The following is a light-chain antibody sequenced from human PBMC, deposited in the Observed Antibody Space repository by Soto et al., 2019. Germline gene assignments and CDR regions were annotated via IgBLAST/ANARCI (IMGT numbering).Light chain of an antibody. CDR1: SSDVGGYNY. V-gene: IGLV2-14*01. CDR2: DVS. J-gene: IGLJ3*02. CDR3: SSYTSSSTLEV. Sequence: QSVLTQPASVSGSPGQSITISCTGTSSDVGGYNYVSWYQQHPGKAPKLMIYDVSNRPSGVSNRFSGSKSGNTASLTISGPQAEDEGDYYCSSYTSSSTLEVFGGGTKPTVL.